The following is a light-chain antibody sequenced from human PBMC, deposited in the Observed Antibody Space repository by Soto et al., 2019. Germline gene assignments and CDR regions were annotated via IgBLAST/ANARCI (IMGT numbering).Light chain of an antibody. CDR3: SSYTSSSTLV. Sequence: QSVLTQPASVSGSPGQSITISCTGTSSDVGGSNYVSWYQQLPGKAPKLMIYEVSNRPSGVSNRFSGSKSGNTASLTISGLQAEDEADYYCSSYTSSSTLVFGTGTKVTVL. CDR1: SSDVGGSNY. CDR2: EVS. V-gene: IGLV2-14*01. J-gene: IGLJ1*01.